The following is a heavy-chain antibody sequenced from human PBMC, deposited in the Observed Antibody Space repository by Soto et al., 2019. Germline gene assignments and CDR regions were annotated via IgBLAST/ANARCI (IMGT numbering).Heavy chain of an antibody. Sequence: EVQLVESGGGLVQPGGSLRLSCAASGFTFSSSWMSWVRQAPGKGLEWVANITQDGSETYYVDSVKGRFTISRDNAKNSLYMQMNTLRAEDTAVYYCARRIAAAGSFDYWGQGTLVTVSS. CDR1: GFTFSSSW. J-gene: IGHJ4*02. CDR3: ARRIAAAGSFDY. D-gene: IGHD6-13*01. V-gene: IGHV3-7*01. CDR2: ITQDGSET.